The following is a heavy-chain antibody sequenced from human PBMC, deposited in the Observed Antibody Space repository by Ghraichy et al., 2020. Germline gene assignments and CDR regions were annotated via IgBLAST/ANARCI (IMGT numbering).Heavy chain of an antibody. V-gene: IGHV3-48*03. Sequence: SYIDRSGGTKDYPDSVKGRFTISRDNVKNSLYLQMNSLRAEDSALYYGARGLGASGWSPPYFDSWGQGTLVIVS. D-gene: IGHD6-19*01. CDR2: IDRSGGTK. CDR3: ARGLGASGWSPPYFDS. J-gene: IGHJ4*02.